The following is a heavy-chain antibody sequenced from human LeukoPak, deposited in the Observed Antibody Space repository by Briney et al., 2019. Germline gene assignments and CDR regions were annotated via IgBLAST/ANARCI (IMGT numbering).Heavy chain of an antibody. CDR3: ARDKIVGPTTLDY. CDR2: IKQDGYEK. V-gene: IGHV3-7*01. J-gene: IGHJ4*02. CDR1: GFTFSSCA. D-gene: IGHD1-26*01. Sequence: GGSLRLSCAASGFTFSSCAMSWVRQAPGKGLEWVANIKQDGYEKYYVDSVKGRFTISRDNAENSLYLQMNSLRADDTAVYYCARDKIVGPTTLDYWGQGTLVTVSS.